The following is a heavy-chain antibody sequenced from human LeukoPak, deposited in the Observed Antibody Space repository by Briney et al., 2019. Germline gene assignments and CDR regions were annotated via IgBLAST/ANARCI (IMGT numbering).Heavy chain of an antibody. Sequence: ASLKVSCKASGYTFTGYYMHWVRQAPGQGLEWMGWINPNSGGTNYAQKFQGRVTMTRDTSISTAYMELSRLRSDGTAVYYCARNRIEQQLVRLNWFDPWGQGTLVTVSS. V-gene: IGHV1-2*02. CDR1: GYTFTGYY. D-gene: IGHD6-13*01. CDR3: ARNRIEQQLVRLNWFDP. CDR2: INPNSGGT. J-gene: IGHJ5*02.